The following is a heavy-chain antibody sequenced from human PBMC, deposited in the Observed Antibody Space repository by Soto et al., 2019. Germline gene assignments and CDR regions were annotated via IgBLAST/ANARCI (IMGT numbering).Heavy chain of an antibody. CDR1: GFTFSSYG. J-gene: IGHJ6*02. Sequence: GGSLRLSCAASGFTFSSYGMHWVRQAPGKGLEWVAVIWYDGSNKYYADSVKGRFTISRDNSKNTLYLQMNSLRAEDTAVYYCARDQLPHSRTAARQYYYYGMDVWGQGTTVTVSS. D-gene: IGHD6-6*01. CDR3: ARDQLPHSRTAARQYYYYGMDV. V-gene: IGHV3-33*01. CDR2: IWYDGSNK.